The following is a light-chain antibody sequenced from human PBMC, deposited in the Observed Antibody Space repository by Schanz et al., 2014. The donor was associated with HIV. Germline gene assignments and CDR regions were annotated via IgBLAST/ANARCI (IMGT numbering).Light chain of an antibody. CDR3: QQYGSS. CDR1: QSVSGDY. Sequence: EIVMTQSPATLSLSPGERATLSCRASQSVSGDYFAWYQQKPGQAPRLLIYGASSRAAGIPDRFSGSGSGTDFTLTISRLEPEDFAVYYCQQYGSSFGPGTKVEIK. V-gene: IGKV3-20*01. J-gene: IGKJ3*01. CDR2: GAS.